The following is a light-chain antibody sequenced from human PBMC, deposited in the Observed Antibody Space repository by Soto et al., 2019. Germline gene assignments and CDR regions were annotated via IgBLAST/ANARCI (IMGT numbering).Light chain of an antibody. V-gene: IGKV3-20*01. Sequence: EIVLTQSPGTVSLSPGEIATLSCRASQSVSSNYFASYQQKPGQAPRLLIYGASNRATGIPDRFSGSGSGTDFTLTISRLEPDDFAVYYCQQYGSSPYTFGQGTKFEFK. CDR2: GAS. J-gene: IGKJ2*01. CDR3: QQYGSSPYT. CDR1: QSVSSNY.